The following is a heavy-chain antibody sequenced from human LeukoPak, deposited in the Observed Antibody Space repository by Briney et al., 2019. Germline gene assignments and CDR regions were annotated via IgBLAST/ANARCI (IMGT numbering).Heavy chain of an antibody. CDR1: GFTVDNNY. D-gene: IGHD1-1*01. CDR2: IYSGGNT. J-gene: IGHJ4*02. V-gene: IGHV3-53*01. Sequence: GGSLRLSCAASGFTVDNNYMSWVRQAPGEGLEWVSVIYSGGNTYYADSVKGRFTIYRDNSKNTLYLQMNSLRAEDTAVYYCRSNWPGVLGYWGQGTLVTVSS. CDR3: RSNWPGVLGY.